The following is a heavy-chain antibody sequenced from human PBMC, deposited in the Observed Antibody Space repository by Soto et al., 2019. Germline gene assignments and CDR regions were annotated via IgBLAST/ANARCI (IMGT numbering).Heavy chain of an antibody. CDR2: INPNSGGT. J-gene: IGHJ4*02. V-gene: IGHV1-2*04. CDR1: GYTFTGYY. D-gene: IGHD1-26*01. CDR3: AREPSFHSGSYPYYFDY. Sequence: ASVKVSCKASGYTFTGYYMHWVRQAPGQGLEWMGWINPNSGGTNYAQKFQGWVTMTRDTSISTAYMELSRLRSDGTAVYYCAREPSFHSGSYPYYFDYWGQGPLVTVSS.